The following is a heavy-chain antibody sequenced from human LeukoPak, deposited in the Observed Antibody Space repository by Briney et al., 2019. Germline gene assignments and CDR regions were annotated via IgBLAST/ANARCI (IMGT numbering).Heavy chain of an antibody. V-gene: IGHV3-23*01. D-gene: IGHD3-22*01. CDR3: AKDSGITMIVVVTPDY. J-gene: IGHJ4*02. Sequence: GGSLRLSCAASGFTFSSYAMSWVRQPPGKGLEWVSAISGSGGSTYYADSVKGRFTISRDNSKNTLYLQMNSLRAEDTAVYYCAKDSGITMIVVVTPDYWGQGTLVTVSS. CDR2: ISGSGGST. CDR1: GFTFSSYA.